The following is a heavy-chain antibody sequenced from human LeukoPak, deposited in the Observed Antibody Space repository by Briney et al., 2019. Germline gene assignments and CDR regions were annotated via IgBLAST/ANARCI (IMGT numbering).Heavy chain of an antibody. J-gene: IGHJ6*02. V-gene: IGHV3-21*01. D-gene: IGHD6-19*01. Sequence: GGSLRLSCAASGFAFSTHTMNWVRQAPGKGLEWVSSISRSRIYIDYADSVKGRFTISRDNAENSLSLQMNNLRAEGSAVYYCARDIVAVAGDDLYYYGMDVWGQGTTVTVSS. CDR3: ARDIVAVAGDDLYYYGMDV. CDR1: GFAFSTHT. CDR2: ISRSRIYI.